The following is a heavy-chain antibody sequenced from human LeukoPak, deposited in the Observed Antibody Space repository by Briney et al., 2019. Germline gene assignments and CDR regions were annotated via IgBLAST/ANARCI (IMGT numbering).Heavy chain of an antibody. J-gene: IGHJ4*02. Sequence: ASVKASCKASGYTFTSYYMHWVRQAPGQGLEWMGIINPSGGSTSYAQKIQGRVTMTRDMSTSTVYMELSSLRSEDTAVYYCARHRYGALFDYWGQGTLVTVSS. CDR3: ARHRYGALFDY. CDR2: INPSGGST. V-gene: IGHV1-46*01. D-gene: IGHD4-17*01. CDR1: GYTFTSYY.